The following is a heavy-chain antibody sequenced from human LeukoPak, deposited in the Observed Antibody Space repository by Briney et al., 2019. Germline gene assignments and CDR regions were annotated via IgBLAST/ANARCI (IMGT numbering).Heavy chain of an antibody. V-gene: IGHV4-4*07. J-gene: IGHJ5*02. CDR2: IYTSGST. Sequence: SETLSLTCTVSGGSISSYYWSWIRQPAGKGLEWIGRIYTSGSTNYNPSLKSRVTMSVDTSKNQFSLKLSSVTAAGTAVYYCARERDYGDYAQNWFDPWGQGTLVTVSS. CDR1: GGSISSYY. D-gene: IGHD4-17*01. CDR3: ARERDYGDYAQNWFDP.